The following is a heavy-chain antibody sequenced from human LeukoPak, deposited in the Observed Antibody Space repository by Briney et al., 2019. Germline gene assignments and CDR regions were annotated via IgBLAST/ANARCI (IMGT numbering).Heavy chain of an antibody. D-gene: IGHD2-15*01. J-gene: IGHJ4*02. CDR2: IYYSGST. CDR3: ARHSPLGVVVVAALDY. CDR1: GVSISSYY. Sequence: SETLSLTCTVSGVSISSYYWSWIRQPPGKGLEWIGYIYYSGSTNYNPSLKSRVTISVDTSKNQFSLKLSSVTAADTAVYYCARHSPLGVVVVAALDYWGQGTLVTVSS. V-gene: IGHV4-59*08.